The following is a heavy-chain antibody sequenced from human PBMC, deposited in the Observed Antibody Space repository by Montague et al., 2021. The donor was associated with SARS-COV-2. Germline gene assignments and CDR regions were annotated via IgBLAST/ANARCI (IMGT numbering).Heavy chain of an antibody. J-gene: IGHJ4*02. V-gene: IGHV2-70*01. CDR1: GFSLSTSGMC. Sequence: PALVKPTQTLTLTCTFSGFSLSTSGMCVSWIRQPPGKALEWLALXXWDDDKYYSTSLKTRLTISKDTSKNQVVLTMINMDPVDTATYYCARIRDYDILTGSYSGFDYWGQGTLVTVSS. D-gene: IGHD3-9*01. CDR3: ARIRDYDILTGSYSGFDY. CDR2: XXWDDDK.